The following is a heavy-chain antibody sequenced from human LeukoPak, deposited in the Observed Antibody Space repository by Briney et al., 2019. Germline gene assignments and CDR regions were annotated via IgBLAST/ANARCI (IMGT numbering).Heavy chain of an antibody. CDR1: GFTLSSYA. J-gene: IGHJ6*03. CDR3: AKVMKGSERLTMVRGVIIKTAGLYYMDV. D-gene: IGHD3-10*01. V-gene: IGHV3-23*01. Sequence: GGSLRLSCAASGFTLSSYAMSWVRQAPGKGLEWVSSISASGGSTNYADPVKGRFTIYRDNSKNTVYLQMNSLRAEDTAVYYCAKVMKGSERLTMVRGVIIKTAGLYYMDVWGKGTTVTVSS. CDR2: ISASGGST.